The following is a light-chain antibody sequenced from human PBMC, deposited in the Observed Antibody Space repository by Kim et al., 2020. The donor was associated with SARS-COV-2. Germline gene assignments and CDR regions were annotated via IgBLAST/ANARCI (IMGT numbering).Light chain of an antibody. CDR1: QSVGNY. J-gene: IGKJ2*01. CDR3: HQRRDWPNT. CDR2: AAS. Sequence: SLSPGERATLSCKASQSVGNYLAWYQQKPGQAPRLLIYAASNRATGIPARFSGSGSGTDFTLTISSLEPEDFVLYYCHQRRDWPNTFGQGTKLGI. V-gene: IGKV3-11*01.